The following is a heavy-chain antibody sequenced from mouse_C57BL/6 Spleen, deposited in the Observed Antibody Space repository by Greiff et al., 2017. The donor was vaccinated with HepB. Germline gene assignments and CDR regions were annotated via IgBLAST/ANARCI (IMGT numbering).Heavy chain of an antibody. D-gene: IGHD1-1*01. V-gene: IGHV5-4*01. CDR3: ARDRHYGSSYPYYAMDY. J-gene: IGHJ4*01. Sequence: EVKVEESGGGLVKPGGSLKLSCAASGFTFSSYAMSWVRQTPEKRLEWVATISDGGSYTYYPDNVKGRFTISRDNAKNNLYLQMSHLKSEDTAMYYCARDRHYGSSYPYYAMDYWGQGTSVTVSS. CDR2: ISDGGSYT. CDR1: GFTFSSYA.